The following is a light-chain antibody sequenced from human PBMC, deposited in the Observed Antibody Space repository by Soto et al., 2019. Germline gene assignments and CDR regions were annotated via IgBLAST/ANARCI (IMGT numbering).Light chain of an antibody. CDR2: GES. Sequence: EIVLTQSPDTLSLSPGERATLSCRASQSISNNYLAWYQHKPGQAPRLLIYGESNRATGIPDSFSGSGSGTHFTLAISRLEPEELAVYCCQQYGSSPFTFGPGTKVDI. V-gene: IGKV3-20*01. CDR3: QQYGSSPFT. CDR1: QSISNNY. J-gene: IGKJ3*01.